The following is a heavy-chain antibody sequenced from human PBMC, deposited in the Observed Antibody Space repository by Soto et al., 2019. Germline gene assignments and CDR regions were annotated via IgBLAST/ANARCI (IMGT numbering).Heavy chain of an antibody. CDR2: LSGNSDIV. V-gene: IGHV3-9*03. J-gene: IGHJ4*02. CDR3: VISTWHFYADFDY. D-gene: IGHD3-3*02. CDR1: GFYFDNYA. Sequence: EKQLVESGGGLAQPGRSLRLSCVTSGFYFDNYAMHWVRQGQGNGPEWVSGLSGNSDIVAYADSVKGRFTISRDNAKKSLYLPIINLRPEDMGLYYCVISTWHFYADFDYWGQGTLVTVSS.